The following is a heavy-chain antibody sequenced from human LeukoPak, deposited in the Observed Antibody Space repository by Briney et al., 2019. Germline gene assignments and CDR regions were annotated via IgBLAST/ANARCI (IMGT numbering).Heavy chain of an antibody. CDR1: GFTLSSYA. V-gene: IGHV3-30-3*01. Sequence: AGGSLRLSCAASGFTLSSYAMHWVRQAPGKGLEWVAVISYDGSNKYYADSVKGRFTISRDNSKNTLYLQMNSLRAEDTAVYYCARGYFDYWGQGTLVTVSS. CDR2: ISYDGSNK. J-gene: IGHJ4*02. CDR3: ARGYFDY.